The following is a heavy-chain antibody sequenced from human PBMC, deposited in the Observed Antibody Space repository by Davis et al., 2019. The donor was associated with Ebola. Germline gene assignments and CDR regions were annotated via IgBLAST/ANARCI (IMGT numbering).Heavy chain of an antibody. V-gene: IGHV3-7*03. J-gene: IGHJ4*02. CDR3: ARDPAEIHLDY. CDR2: IKQDGSEK. D-gene: IGHD5-24*01. Sequence: GESLKISCAASGFTFSSYWMSWVRQAPGKGLEWVANIKQDGSEKYYVDSVKGRFTISRDNAKNSLYLQMNSLRAEDTAVYYCARDPAEIHLDYWGQGTLVTVSS. CDR1: GFTFSSYW.